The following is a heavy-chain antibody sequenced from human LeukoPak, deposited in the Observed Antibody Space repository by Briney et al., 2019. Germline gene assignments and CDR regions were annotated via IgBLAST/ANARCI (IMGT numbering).Heavy chain of an antibody. CDR2: INQGGSDK. J-gene: IGHJ4*02. CDR1: GFTFSGHW. CDR3: TRDRSRAEDD. Sequence: GASLRLSCAASGFTFSGHWMSWVRPAPGKGLEWVANINQGGSDKYYVDSVKSRFTISRDNANNLLYLQMNSLRGEDTAVYYCTRDRSRAEDDWGQGTLVTVSS. V-gene: IGHV3-7*01. D-gene: IGHD1-14*01.